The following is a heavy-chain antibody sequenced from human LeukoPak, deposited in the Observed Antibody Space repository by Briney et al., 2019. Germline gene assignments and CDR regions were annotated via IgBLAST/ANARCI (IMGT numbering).Heavy chain of an antibody. D-gene: IGHD5-12*01. V-gene: IGHV4-39*01. CDR2: IYYSGST. CDR1: GGSISSSSYY. CDR3: ARYSGYDDAFDI. J-gene: IGHJ3*02. Sequence: PSETLSLTCTVSGGSISSSSYYWGWIRQPPGKGLEWIGSIYYSGSTYYNPSLKSRVTISVDTSKNQFSLKLSSVTAADTAVYYCARYSGYDDAFDIWGQGTMVTVSS.